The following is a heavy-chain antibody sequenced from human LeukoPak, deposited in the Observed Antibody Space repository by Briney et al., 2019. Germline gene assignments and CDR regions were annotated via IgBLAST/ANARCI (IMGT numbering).Heavy chain of an antibody. CDR3: ARVPWGSSGYYYY. CDR2: IKQDGSEK. V-gene: IGHV3-7*03. Sequence: GGSLRLSCAASGFTFSSYWMSWVRQAPGKGLEWVANIKQDGSEKYYVDSVKGRFTISRDNAKNSLYLQMSSLRAEDTAVYYCARVPWGSSGYYYYWGQGTLVTVSS. CDR1: GFTFSSYW. J-gene: IGHJ4*02. D-gene: IGHD3-22*01.